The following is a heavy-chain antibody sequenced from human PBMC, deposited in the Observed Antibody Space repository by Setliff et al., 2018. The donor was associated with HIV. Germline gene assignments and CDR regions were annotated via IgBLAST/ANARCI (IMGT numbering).Heavy chain of an antibody. D-gene: IGHD1-26*01. CDR3: ARHLYWDPDAFDI. V-gene: IGHV4-39*01. CDR2: VSYSGST. CDR1: GGSISSSSSY. J-gene: IGHJ3*02. Sequence: SETLSLTCTVSGGSISSSSSYWGWIRQPPGRGLEWIGSVSYSGSTYYNPSLKSRVTISVDTSKNQFYLRLSYGTAAETAVFFCARHLYWDPDAFDIWGQGTMVTVSS.